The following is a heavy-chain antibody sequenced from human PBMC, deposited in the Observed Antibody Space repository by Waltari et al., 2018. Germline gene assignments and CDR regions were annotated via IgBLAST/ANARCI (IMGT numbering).Heavy chain of an antibody. J-gene: IGHJ4*02. Sequence: QVQLVQSGAEVKKPGASVKVSCKDSGYTFSISTITWLRQAPGQGLEWWGWITVYNGNTNYAQKVQGRVTMATDTSTSTAYMELRSLRSDDTAVYYCAREGYYGDYFDYWGQGTLVTVSS. CDR1: GYTFSIST. CDR2: ITVYNGNT. D-gene: IGHD4-17*01. V-gene: IGHV1-18*01. CDR3: AREGYYGDYFDY.